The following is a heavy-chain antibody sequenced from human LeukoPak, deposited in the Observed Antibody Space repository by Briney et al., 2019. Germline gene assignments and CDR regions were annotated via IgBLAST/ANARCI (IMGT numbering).Heavy chain of an antibody. V-gene: IGHV3-21*01. D-gene: IGHD6-13*01. Sequence: GGSLRLSCAASGFTFSSYSMNWVRQAPGKGLEWVSSISSSSSYIYYADSVKGRFTISRDNAKNSLYLQMNSLRAEDTAVYYCARAIPQSRTYSSSWDFDYWGQGTLVTVSS. CDR3: ARAIPQSRTYSSSWDFDY. J-gene: IGHJ4*02. CDR2: ISSSSSYI. CDR1: GFTFSSYS.